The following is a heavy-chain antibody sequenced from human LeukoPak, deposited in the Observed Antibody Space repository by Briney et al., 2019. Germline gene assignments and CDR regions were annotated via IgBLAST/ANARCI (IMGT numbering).Heavy chain of an antibody. Sequence: SETLSLTYAVSGGSISSSNWWSWVRQPPGKGLEWIGEIYHSGSTNYNPSLKSRVTISVDKSKNQFSLKLSSVTAADTAVYYCARGGVWSGYAGRGYSYGRFDPWGQGTLVTVSS. J-gene: IGHJ5*02. CDR1: GGSISSSNW. V-gene: IGHV4-4*02. CDR3: ARGGVWSGYAGRGYSYGRFDP. D-gene: IGHD5-18*01. CDR2: IYHSGST.